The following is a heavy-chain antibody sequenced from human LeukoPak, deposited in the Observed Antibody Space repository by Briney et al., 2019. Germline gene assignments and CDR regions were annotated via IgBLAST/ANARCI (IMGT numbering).Heavy chain of an antibody. CDR1: GFTFSSYS. J-gene: IGHJ4*02. V-gene: IGHV3-23*01. CDR2: ILNSGEST. CDR3: VSSCTSTSCYVPAY. D-gene: IGHD2-2*01. Sequence: GGSLRLSCAASGFTFSSYSMNWVRQAPGKGLEWVSGILNSGESTYYTDSVKGRFTISRDNSKNTLYVQMNSLRAEDTAVYYCVSSCTSTSCYVPAYWGQGTLVTVSS.